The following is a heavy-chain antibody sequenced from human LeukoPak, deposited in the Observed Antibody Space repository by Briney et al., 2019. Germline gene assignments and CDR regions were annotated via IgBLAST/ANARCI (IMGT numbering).Heavy chain of an antibody. V-gene: IGHV3-30-3*01. Sequence: PGGSLRLSCAASGFTFSSYAMHWVRQAPGKGLEGVAVISYDGSNKYYADSVKGRFTISRDNSKNTLYLQMNSLRAEDTAVYYCAGEYDRGDFDYWGQGTLVTVSS. D-gene: IGHD3-22*01. CDR3: AGEYDRGDFDY. CDR2: ISYDGSNK. J-gene: IGHJ4*02. CDR1: GFTFSSYA.